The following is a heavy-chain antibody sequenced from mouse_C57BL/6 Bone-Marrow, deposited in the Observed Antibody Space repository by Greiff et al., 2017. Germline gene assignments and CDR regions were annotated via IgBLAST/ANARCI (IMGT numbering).Heavy chain of an antibody. Sequence: QVQLQQSGAELARPGASVTMSCKASGYTFTSYTMHWVKQRPGQGLEWIGHINPSSGYTNYNQKFKDKATLTADKSSSTADMQLSSLTSEDSAVYYCARGYDGYYGFAYWGQGTLVTVSA. J-gene: IGHJ3*01. CDR1: GYTFTSYT. CDR3: ARGYDGYYGFAY. CDR2: INPSSGYT. V-gene: IGHV1-4*01. D-gene: IGHD2-3*01.